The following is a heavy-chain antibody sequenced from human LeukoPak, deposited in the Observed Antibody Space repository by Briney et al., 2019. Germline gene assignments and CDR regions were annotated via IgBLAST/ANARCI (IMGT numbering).Heavy chain of an antibody. Sequence: PSETLSLTCTVSGGSISSYYWSWIRQPPGKGLEWIGYIYDSGSTNYNPSLKSLVPLSVDTSKNQFSLKLSSVTAADTAVYYCASKRIYGDGYFQHWGQGTLVTVSS. CDR3: ASKRIYGDGYFQH. J-gene: IGHJ1*01. D-gene: IGHD4-17*01. V-gene: IGHV4-59*01. CDR1: GGSISSYY. CDR2: IYDSGST.